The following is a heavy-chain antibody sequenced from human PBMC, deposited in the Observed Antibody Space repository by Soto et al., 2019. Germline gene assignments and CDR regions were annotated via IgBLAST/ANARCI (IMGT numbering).Heavy chain of an antibody. Sequence: RLSCAASGFTFSSYEMNWVRQAPGKGLEWVSYISSSGSTIYYADSVKGRFTISRDNAKNSLYLQMNSLRAEDTAIYYCARDLGTPDYWGQGTLVTVSS. CDR3: ARDLGTPDY. D-gene: IGHD3-16*01. V-gene: IGHV3-48*03. J-gene: IGHJ4*02. CDR2: ISSSGSTI. CDR1: GFTFSSYE.